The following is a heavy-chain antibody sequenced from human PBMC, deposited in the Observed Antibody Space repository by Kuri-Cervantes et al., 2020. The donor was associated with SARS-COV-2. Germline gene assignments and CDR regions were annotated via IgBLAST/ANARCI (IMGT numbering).Heavy chain of an antibody. D-gene: IGHD2-2*03. V-gene: IGHV4-61*01. CDR2: IFYSGRT. Sequence: SETLSLTCTVSGGSVNSGSYYWSWIRQPPGKGLEWIGDIFYSGRTNYNPSLKSRITMSVDTSKDQFSLKFTSVTAADTAVYYCTTDRLLDIRTFDYWGQGTLVTVSS. CDR1: GGSVNSGSYY. J-gene: IGHJ4*02. CDR3: TTDRLLDIRTFDY.